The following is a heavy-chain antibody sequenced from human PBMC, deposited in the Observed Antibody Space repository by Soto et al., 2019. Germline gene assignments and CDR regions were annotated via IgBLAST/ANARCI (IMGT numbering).Heavy chain of an antibody. J-gene: IGHJ6*02. CDR2: ISSIDSSI. CDR3: AREGVGALYVMDV. V-gene: IGHV3-11*01. Sequence: QVQLVESGGGLVKPGGSLRLSCAASRFTFSDSYMYWIRQAPGKGLECVSYISSIDSSIYYADSVKGRFTISRDNAKSSLYLQMNSLRDEDTVVYYWAREGVGALYVMDVWGQGTTVIVYS. CDR1: RFTFSDSY. D-gene: IGHD1-26*01.